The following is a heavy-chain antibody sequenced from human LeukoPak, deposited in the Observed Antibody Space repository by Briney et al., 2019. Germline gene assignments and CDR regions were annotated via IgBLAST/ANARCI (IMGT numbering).Heavy chain of an antibody. V-gene: IGHV1-8*01. CDR2: MNPNSGNT. CDR3: ARARRRLTGIVVVITPNYYYYMDV. CDR1: GYTFTSYD. Sequence: ASVKVSCKASGYTFTSYDINWVRQATGQGLEWMGWMNPNSGNTGYAQKFQGRVTMTRNTSISTAYMELSSLRSEDTAVYYCARARRRLTGIVVVITPNYYYYMDVWGKGTTVTISS. D-gene: IGHD3-22*01. J-gene: IGHJ6*03.